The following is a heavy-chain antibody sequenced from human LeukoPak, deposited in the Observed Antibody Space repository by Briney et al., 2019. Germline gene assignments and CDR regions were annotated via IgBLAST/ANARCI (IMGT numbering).Heavy chain of an antibody. D-gene: IGHD6-19*01. Sequence: GGSLRLSCAASGFTFSSDALSWVRQAPGKGLEWVSLISGSGLRTDYADSVKGRFTISRDNSKNTLYLQMNSLKAEDTAVYYCAKHVRTSVWFFDFWGRGTLVTVSS. V-gene: IGHV3-23*01. J-gene: IGHJ4*02. CDR3: AKHVRTSVWFFDF. CDR1: GFTFSSDA. CDR2: ISGSGLRT.